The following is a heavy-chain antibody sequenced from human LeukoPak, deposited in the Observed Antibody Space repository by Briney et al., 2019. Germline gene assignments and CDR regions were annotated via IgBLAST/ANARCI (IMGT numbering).Heavy chain of an antibody. J-gene: IGHJ4*02. Sequence: SQTLSLTCTVSGASISNSDYYWSWIRQHPGKGLEWIGYIYYSGSTYYNPSLKCRVSISVDTSKNQFSLKLSSVTAADTAVYYCARVGSCSGGSCYYRLFDYWDQGTLVTVSS. CDR1: GASISNSDYY. CDR3: ARVGSCSGGSCYYRLFDY. V-gene: IGHV4-31*03. CDR2: IYYSGST. D-gene: IGHD2-15*01.